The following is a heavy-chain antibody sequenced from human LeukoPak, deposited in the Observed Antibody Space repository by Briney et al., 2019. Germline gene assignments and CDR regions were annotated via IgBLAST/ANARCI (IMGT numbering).Heavy chain of an antibody. CDR3: AKADRGWGVITKD. J-gene: IGHJ4*02. CDR2: ISYDGSNK. Sequence: PGGSLRLSCEASGFAFSFFAMSWLRQAPGKGLEWVAVISYDGSNKYYADSVKGRFTISRDNSKNTLYLQMNSLRAEDTAVYYCAKADRGWGVITKDWGQGTLVTVSS. D-gene: IGHD3-10*01. CDR1: GFAFSFFA. V-gene: IGHV3-30*18.